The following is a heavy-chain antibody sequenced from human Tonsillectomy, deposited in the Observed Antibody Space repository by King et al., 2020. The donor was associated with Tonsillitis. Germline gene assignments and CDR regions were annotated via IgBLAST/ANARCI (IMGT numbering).Heavy chain of an antibody. J-gene: IGHJ4*02. CDR3: ARVYSTSWYYFDY. Sequence: VQLQESGPGLVKPSETLSLTCTVSGYSISSGYYWGWIRQPPGKGLEWIGSIYHSGSTYYNPSLKSRVIISVDTSKNQFSLKLSSVTAADTAVYYCARVYSTSWYYFDYWGQGTLVTVSS. CDR2: IYHSGST. V-gene: IGHV4-38-2*02. CDR1: GYSISSGYY. D-gene: IGHD6-13*01.